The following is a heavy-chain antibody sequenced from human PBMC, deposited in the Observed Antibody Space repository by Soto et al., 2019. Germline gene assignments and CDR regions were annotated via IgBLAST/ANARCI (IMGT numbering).Heavy chain of an antibody. J-gene: IGHJ6*02. D-gene: IGHD3-3*01. Sequence: SVKVSCKASGGTFSSYAISWVRQAPGQGLEWMGGIIPIFGTANYAQKFQGRVTITADKSTSTAYMELSSLRSEDTAVYYCATDLRFLESHYCMDVWGQGTTLTVSS. CDR1: GGTFSSYA. CDR2: IIPIFGTA. V-gene: IGHV1-69*06. CDR3: ATDLRFLESHYCMDV.